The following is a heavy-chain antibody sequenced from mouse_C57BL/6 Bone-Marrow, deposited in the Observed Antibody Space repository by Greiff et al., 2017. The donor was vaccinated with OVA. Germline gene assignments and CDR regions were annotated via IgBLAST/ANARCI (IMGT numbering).Heavy chain of an antibody. CDR2: ISSGGSYT. Sequence: EVKLVESGGDLVKPGGSLKLSCAASGFTFSSYGMSWVRQTPDKRLEWVATISSGGSYTYYPDSVKGRFTISRDNAKNTLYLQMSSLKSEDTAMYYCARLTGDYYAMDYWGQGTSVTVSS. CDR3: ARLTGDYYAMDY. D-gene: IGHD4-1*01. J-gene: IGHJ4*01. V-gene: IGHV5-6*01. CDR1: GFTFSSYG.